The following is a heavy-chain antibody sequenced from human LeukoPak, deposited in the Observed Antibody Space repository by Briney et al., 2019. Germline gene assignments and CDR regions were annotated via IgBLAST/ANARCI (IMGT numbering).Heavy chain of an antibody. J-gene: IGHJ4*02. CDR2: IYPGDSDT. Sequence: GESLKISCKGSGYSFTSYWIGWVRQMPGKGLEWMGIIYPGDSDTRYRPSFQGQVTISADKSISTAYLQWSSLKASDTAMYYCARGGHCTNGVCYEEDYWGQGTLVTVSS. CDR3: ARGGHCTNGVCYEEDY. D-gene: IGHD2-8*01. V-gene: IGHV5-51*01. CDR1: GYSFTSYW.